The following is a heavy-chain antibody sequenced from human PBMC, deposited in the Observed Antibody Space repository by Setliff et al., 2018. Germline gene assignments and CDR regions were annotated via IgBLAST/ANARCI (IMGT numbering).Heavy chain of an antibody. D-gene: IGHD3-10*01. CDR2: IGARNVKT. CDR1: GYTFTTYG. J-gene: IGHJ6*02. CDR3: ARVVYYASGSSLSYGMDV. Sequence: RASVKVSCKASGYTFTTYGISWVRQAPGQGLEWMGWIGARNVKTNYAQKFQDRVTMTTDTSTNTVFMELRSLRSDDTAMFYCARVVYYASGSSLSYGMDVWGQGTAVTV. V-gene: IGHV1-18*04.